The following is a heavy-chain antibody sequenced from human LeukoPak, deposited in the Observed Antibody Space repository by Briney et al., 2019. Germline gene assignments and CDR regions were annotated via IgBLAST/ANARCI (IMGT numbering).Heavy chain of an antibody. Sequence: PSETLSLTCAVYGGSFSGYYWSWIRQPPGKGLEWIGEINHSGSTNYNPSLKSRVTISVDTSKNQFSLKLSSVTAADTAVYYCGTLNDLGYCSGGSCYSRGPRPDTPSDYWGQGTLVTVSS. V-gene: IGHV4-34*01. J-gene: IGHJ4*02. D-gene: IGHD2-15*01. CDR1: GGSFSGYY. CDR2: INHSGST. CDR3: GTLNDLGYCSGGSCYSRGPRPDTPSDY.